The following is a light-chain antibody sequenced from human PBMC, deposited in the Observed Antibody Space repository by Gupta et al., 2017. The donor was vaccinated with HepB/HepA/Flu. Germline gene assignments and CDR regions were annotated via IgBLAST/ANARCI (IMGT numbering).Light chain of an antibody. Sequence: ETVMTQFPATLSVSPGESATLSCRASQTVGRNLAWYQHKSGQAPVLLICGASTRVTGVPDRFSGSGSQTEFTLTISSLQSEDLAIYYCQQYNDWPRTFGQGTRVEIE. CDR1: QTVGRN. V-gene: IGKV3-15*01. CDR2: GAS. J-gene: IGKJ1*01. CDR3: QQYNDWPRT.